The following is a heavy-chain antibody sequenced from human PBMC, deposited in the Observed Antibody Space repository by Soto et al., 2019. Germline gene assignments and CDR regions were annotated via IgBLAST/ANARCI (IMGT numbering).Heavy chain of an antibody. Sequence: PSETLSLTCAVSGGSISSGGYSWSWIRQPPGKGLEWIGYIYHSGSTYYNPSLKSRVTISVDRSKNQFSLKLSSVTAADTAVYYCARVSGSGDSSGYPHFDYWGQGTLVTVS. D-gene: IGHD3-22*01. CDR1: GGSISSGGYS. CDR2: IYHSGST. V-gene: IGHV4-30-2*01. J-gene: IGHJ4*02. CDR3: ARVSGSGDSSGYPHFDY.